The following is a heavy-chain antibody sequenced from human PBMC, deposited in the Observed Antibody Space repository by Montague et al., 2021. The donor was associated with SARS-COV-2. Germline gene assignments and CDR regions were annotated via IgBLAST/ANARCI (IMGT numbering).Heavy chain of an antibody. CDR2: ITASSIYI. CDR1: GLTFSTYT. Sequence: SLRLSCPASGLTFSTYTMNWVRQAPGQGLEWVSSITASSIYIYYADSVKGRFTISRDNAKNSLYLQMNSLRAEDTAVYYCTRDAFTMIIDAFNIWGQGTKVTVSS. CDR3: TRDAFTMIIDAFNI. J-gene: IGHJ3*02. V-gene: IGHV3-21*01. D-gene: IGHD3-22*01.